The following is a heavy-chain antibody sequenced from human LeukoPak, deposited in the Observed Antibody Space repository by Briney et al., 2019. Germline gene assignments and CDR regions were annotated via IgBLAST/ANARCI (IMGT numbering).Heavy chain of an antibody. V-gene: IGHV1-2*02. Sequence: GASVKVSCKASGYTFTSYYMHWVRQAPGQGLEWMGWINPNGGGTNYAQKFQGRVTMTRDTSISTAYMELSRLRSDDTAVYYCARALGYCTNGVCSPGHKPFDIWGQGTMVTVSS. CDR3: ARALGYCTNGVCSPGHKPFDI. D-gene: IGHD2-8*01. CDR2: INPNGGGT. J-gene: IGHJ3*02. CDR1: GYTFTSYY.